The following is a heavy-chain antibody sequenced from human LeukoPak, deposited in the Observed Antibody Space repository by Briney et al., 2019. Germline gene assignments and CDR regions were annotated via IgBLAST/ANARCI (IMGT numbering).Heavy chain of an antibody. CDR2: IYPGDSDT. J-gene: IGHJ4*02. CDR1: GYSFTNYW. Sequence: GESLQISCKGSGYSFTNYWIGWVRQMPGKGLEWMGIIYPGDSDTRYSPSFQGQVTISADKSISTAYLQWSSLEASDTAMYYCARPPGYTSGWYAYWGQGTLVTVSS. V-gene: IGHV5-51*01. D-gene: IGHD6-19*01. CDR3: ARPPGYTSGWYAY.